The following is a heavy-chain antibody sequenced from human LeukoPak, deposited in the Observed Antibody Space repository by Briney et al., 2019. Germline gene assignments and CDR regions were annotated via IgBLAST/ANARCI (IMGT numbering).Heavy chain of an antibody. J-gene: IGHJ3*02. Sequence: ASVKVSCKASGYTFTSYYMHWVRQAPGQGLEWMGIINPSGGSTSYAQKFQGRVTITRDMSTSTVYMELSSLRSEDTAVYYCARDWGNCSGGSCHRGAFDIWGQGTMVTVSS. D-gene: IGHD2-15*01. CDR1: GYTFTSYY. CDR3: ARDWGNCSGGSCHRGAFDI. CDR2: INPSGGST. V-gene: IGHV1-46*01.